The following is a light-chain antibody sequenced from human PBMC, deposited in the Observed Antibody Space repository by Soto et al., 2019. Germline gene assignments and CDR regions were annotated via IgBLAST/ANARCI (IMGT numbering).Light chain of an antibody. CDR1: QSVLYSSNNKNY. J-gene: IGKJ2*01. V-gene: IGKV4-1*01. CDR2: WAS. Sequence: DIVMTQSPDSLAVSLGERATINGKSSQSVLYSSNNKNYLAWYQQKPGQPPKLLIYWASTRESGVPDRFSGSGSGTDFTLTISSLQAEDVAVYYCQQYYSTPPTFGQGPKLEIK. CDR3: QQYYSTPPT.